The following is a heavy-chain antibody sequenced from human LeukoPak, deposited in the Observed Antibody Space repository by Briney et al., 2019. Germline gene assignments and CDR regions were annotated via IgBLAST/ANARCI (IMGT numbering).Heavy chain of an antibody. V-gene: IGHV3-23*01. J-gene: IGHJ4*02. CDR3: AKDRMIVVVITTFDY. CDR2: ISGSGGST. Sequence: GGSLRLSCAASGFTFGSYAMSWVRQAPGKGLEWVSAISGSGGSTYYADSVKGRFTISRDNSKNTLYLQMNSLRAEDTAVYYCAKDRMIVVVITTFDYWGQETLVTVSS. D-gene: IGHD3-22*01. CDR1: GFTFGSYA.